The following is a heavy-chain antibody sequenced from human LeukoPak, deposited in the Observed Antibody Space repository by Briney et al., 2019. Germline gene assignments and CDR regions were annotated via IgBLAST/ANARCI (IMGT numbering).Heavy chain of an antibody. V-gene: IGHV4-59*02. J-gene: IGHJ6*02. Sequence: GSLRLSCAASGFTVSSNYMSWVRQAPGKGLEWIGYIYYSGSTNYNPSLKSRVTISVDTSKNQFSLKLSSVTAADTAVYYCARGYYDFWSGYRYYYYGMDVWGQGTTVTVSS. CDR3: ARGYYDFWSGYRYYYYGMDV. CDR1: GFTVSSNY. CDR2: IYYSGST. D-gene: IGHD3-3*01.